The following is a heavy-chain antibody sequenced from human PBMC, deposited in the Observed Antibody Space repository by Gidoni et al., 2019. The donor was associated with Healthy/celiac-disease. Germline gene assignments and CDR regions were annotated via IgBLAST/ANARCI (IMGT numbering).Heavy chain of an antibody. CDR3: ASTVVPAAYAFDI. J-gene: IGHJ3*02. CDR1: GGAVSRGSYY. D-gene: IGHD2-2*01. Sequence: QVQLQESGPGLVKPSETLSLTCTVSGGAVSRGSYYWSWIRQPPGKGLAWLGYLYYSGRPNSNPSLKSRVTISVDTSTNQFSLKLSSVTASDTAVYYCASTVVPAAYAFDIWGQGTMVTVSS. V-gene: IGHV4-61*01. CDR2: LYYSGRP.